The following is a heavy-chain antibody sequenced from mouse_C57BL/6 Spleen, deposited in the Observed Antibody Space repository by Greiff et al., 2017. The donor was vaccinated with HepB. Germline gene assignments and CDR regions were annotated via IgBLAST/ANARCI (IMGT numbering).Heavy chain of an antibody. CDR1: GYTFTSYW. V-gene: IGHV1-69*01. CDR2: IDPSDSYT. Sequence: VQLQQPGAELVMPGASVKLSCKASGYTFTSYWMHWVKQRPGQGLEWIGEIDPSDSYTNYNQKFKGKSTLTVDKSSSTAYMQLSSLTSEDSAVYYCALLYYYAMDYWGQGTSVTVSS. J-gene: IGHJ4*01. D-gene: IGHD1-1*01. CDR3: ALLYYYAMDY.